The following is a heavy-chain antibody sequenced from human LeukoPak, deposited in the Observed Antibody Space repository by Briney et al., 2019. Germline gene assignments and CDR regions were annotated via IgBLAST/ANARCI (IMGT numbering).Heavy chain of an antibody. Sequence: ASVKVSCKASGYTFTSYGISWVRQAPGQGLEWMGRINPNSGGTNYARKFQGRVTMTRDTSISTTYMELRNLRSDDTAVYFCAKVGRFGGYNPTGFQHWGQGTPVTVSS. CDR3: AKVGRFGGYNPTGFQH. CDR2: INPNSGGT. V-gene: IGHV1-2*06. J-gene: IGHJ1*01. CDR1: GYTFTSYG. D-gene: IGHD5-24*01.